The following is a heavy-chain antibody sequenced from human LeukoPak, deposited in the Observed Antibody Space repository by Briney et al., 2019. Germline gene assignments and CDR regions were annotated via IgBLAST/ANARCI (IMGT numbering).Heavy chain of an antibody. CDR3: MREGYDSVRSDAFEL. D-gene: IGHD3-22*01. J-gene: IGHJ3*01. Sequence: PGGSLRLSCSASGFTFSSYAMYWVRQAPGKGLEYVSAITSSGDSTHYADSVEGRFTISRDNSINTLYFQMSSLRAEDTAVYYCMREGYDSVRSDAFELWGRGTVVTVSS. V-gene: IGHV3-64D*06. CDR2: ITSSGDST. CDR1: GFTFSSYA.